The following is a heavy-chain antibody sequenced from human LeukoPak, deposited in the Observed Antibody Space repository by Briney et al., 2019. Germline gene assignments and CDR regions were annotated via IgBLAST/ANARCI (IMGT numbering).Heavy chain of an antibody. CDR1: GYRFTSYW. CDR3: ARQGAAGKYYYYMDV. V-gene: IGHV5-51*01. CDR2: VYPGDSDT. D-gene: IGHD6-13*01. Sequence: GESLKISWKGSGYRFTSYWIGWVRQMPGKGLEWMGIVYPGDSDTRYSPSFQGQVTISADKSINTAYLEWSSLKASDTAIYYCARQGAAGKYYYYMDVWGKGTTVTVSS. J-gene: IGHJ6*03.